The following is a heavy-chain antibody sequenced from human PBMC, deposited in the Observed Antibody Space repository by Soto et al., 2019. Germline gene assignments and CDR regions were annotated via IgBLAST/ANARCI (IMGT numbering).Heavy chain of an antibody. V-gene: IGHV5-51*01. CDR1: GYRFTDNW. CDR2: IYPGESDT. J-gene: IGHJ6*03. D-gene: IGHD2-15*01. Sequence: GESLKISCEPSGYRFTDNWIGWVRQMPGKGQEWKEVIYPGESDTRYSPTYQGQVTISVDKSVNTTYLQWTSLKASDTAIYYCSKSSLLRTNNYYYYYYMDVWGQGTTITVSS. CDR3: SKSSLLRTNNYYYYYYMDV.